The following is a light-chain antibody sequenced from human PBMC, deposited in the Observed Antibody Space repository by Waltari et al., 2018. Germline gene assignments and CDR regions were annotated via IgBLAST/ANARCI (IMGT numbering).Light chain of an antibody. CDR2: GST. CDR1: GSNLGAGYV. CDR3: QSYDTSLSVV. V-gene: IGLV1-40*01. J-gene: IGLJ3*02. Sequence: QSVLTQPPSVSGAPGQRVTISCTGSGSNLGAGYVVHWYQQLPRAAPKLLIYGSTSRPLGVPARFFGSTSGTSASLAITGLQAEDEADYYCQSYDTSLSVVFGGGTKLTVL.